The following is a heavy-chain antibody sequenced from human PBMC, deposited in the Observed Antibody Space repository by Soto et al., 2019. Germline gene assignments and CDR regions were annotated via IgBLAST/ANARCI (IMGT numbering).Heavy chain of an antibody. CDR2: SNIGNGNT. CDR1: GYTFTSYA. D-gene: IGHD2-21*02. J-gene: IGHJ5*02. V-gene: IGHV1-3*04. CDR3: AGEPLCGGVCYDHWLDP. Sequence: QVQLVQSGAEVKKPGASVRVSCRTSGYTFTSYAIHWVRQAPGQGLEWMAWSNIGNGNTKYSQKFQGRVTVSRDTSASTAYMELSSLRSEDTAVYSCAGEPLCGGVCYDHWLDPWGQGTLVTVSS.